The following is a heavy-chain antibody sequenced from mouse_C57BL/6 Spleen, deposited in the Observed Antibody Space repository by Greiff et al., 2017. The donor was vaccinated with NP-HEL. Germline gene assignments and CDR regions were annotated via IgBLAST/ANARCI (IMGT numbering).Heavy chain of an antibody. V-gene: IGHV1-39*01. CDR2: INPNYGTT. CDR1: GYSFTDYN. CDR3: GAQATPAWFAY. J-gene: IGHJ3*01. D-gene: IGHD3-2*02. Sequence: EVKLQESGPELVKPGASVKISCKASGYSFTDYNMNWVKQSNGKSLEWIGVINPNYGTTSYNQKFKGKATLTVDQSSSTAYMQLNSLTSEDSAVYYCGAQATPAWFAYWGQGTLVTVSA.